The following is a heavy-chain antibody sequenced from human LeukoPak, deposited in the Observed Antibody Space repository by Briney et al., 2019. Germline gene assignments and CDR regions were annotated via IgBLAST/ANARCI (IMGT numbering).Heavy chain of an antibody. CDR3: TKEVRFQIDY. V-gene: IGHV3-48*01. J-gene: IGHJ4*02. Sequence: GESLRLSCAASGFTFSIYSMNWVRQAPRKGLEWISYINSGGGTTYYVDSVKGRFTISRDNAKNSLYLQMNSLRAEDTAVYYCTKEVRFQIDYWGQGTLVTVSA. D-gene: IGHD3-3*01. CDR1: GFTFSIYS. CDR2: INSGGGTT.